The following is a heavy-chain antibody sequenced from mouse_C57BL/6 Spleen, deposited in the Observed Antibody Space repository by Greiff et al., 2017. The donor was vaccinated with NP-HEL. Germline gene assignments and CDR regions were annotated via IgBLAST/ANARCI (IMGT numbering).Heavy chain of an antibody. CDR2: IYPGSGST. CDR3: ARVNSPFDY. V-gene: IGHV1-55*01. J-gene: IGHJ2*01. Sequence: QVQLQQPGAELVKPGASVKMSCKASGYTFTSYWITWVKQRPGQGLEWIGDIYPGSGSTNYNEKFKSKATLTVDTSSSTSFMHLITMTSEDSAVYYCARVNSPFDYWGQGTTLTVSS. CDR1: GYTFTSYW. D-gene: IGHD1-3*01.